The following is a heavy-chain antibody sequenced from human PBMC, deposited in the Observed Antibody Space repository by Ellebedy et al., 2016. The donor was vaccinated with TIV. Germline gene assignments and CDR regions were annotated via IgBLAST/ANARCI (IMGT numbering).Heavy chain of an antibody. CDR3: ARARLDWNWFDP. Sequence: GGSLRLSXAASGFTFSSYGMHWVRQAPGKGLEWVAVIWYDGSNKYYADSVKGRFTISRDNSKNTLYLQMNSLRAKDTAVYYCARARLDWNWFDPWGQGTLVTVSS. CDR2: IWYDGSNK. V-gene: IGHV3-33*01. J-gene: IGHJ5*02. CDR1: GFTFSSYG. D-gene: IGHD3-9*01.